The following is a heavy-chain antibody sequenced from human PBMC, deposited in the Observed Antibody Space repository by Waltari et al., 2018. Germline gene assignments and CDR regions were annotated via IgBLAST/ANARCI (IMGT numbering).Heavy chain of an antibody. CDR1: GGSFSGYY. J-gene: IGHJ4*02. CDR2: INHSGST. CDR3: VRAHSSPFDY. V-gene: IGHV4-34*01. D-gene: IGHD2-2*01. Sequence: QVQLQQWGAGLLKPSETLSLTCAVYGGSFSGYYWSWIRQPPGKGLEWIGEINHSGSTNYNPSLKSRVTISVDTSKNQFSLKLSSVTAADTAVYYCVRAHSSPFDYWGQGTLVTVSS.